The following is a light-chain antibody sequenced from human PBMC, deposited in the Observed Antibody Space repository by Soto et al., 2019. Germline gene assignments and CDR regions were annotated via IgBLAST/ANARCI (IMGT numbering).Light chain of an antibody. J-gene: IGLJ2*01. Sequence: QSVLTQPPSVSGAPGQRVTISCTGSSSNIGAGYDVHWYQQLPGRAPKLLIYGNTNRPSGVPDRFSGSKSGTSASLAITGLQAGDEAGYYCLSFDSSLSVVFGGGTKLTVL. CDR3: LSFDSSLSVV. CDR1: SSNIGAGYD. V-gene: IGLV1-40*01. CDR2: GNT.